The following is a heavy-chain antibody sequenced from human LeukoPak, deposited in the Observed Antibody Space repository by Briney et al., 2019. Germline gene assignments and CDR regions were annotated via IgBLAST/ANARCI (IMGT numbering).Heavy chain of an antibody. J-gene: IGHJ4*02. D-gene: IGHD2-2*01. CDR3: ARDYCSSTSCPFDY. CDR1: GGSFSGYY. CDR2: INHSGST. Sequence: SETLSLTCAVYGGSFSGYYWSWIRQPPGKGLGWIGEINHSGSTNYNPSLKSRVTISVDTSKNQFSLKLSSVTAADTAVYYCARDYCSSTSCPFDYWGQGTLVTVSS. V-gene: IGHV4-34*01.